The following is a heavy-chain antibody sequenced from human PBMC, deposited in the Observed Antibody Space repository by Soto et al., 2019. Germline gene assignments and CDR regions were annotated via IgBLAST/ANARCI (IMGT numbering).Heavy chain of an antibody. V-gene: IGHV4-59*01. CDR3: ARVLVVAATHWFDP. CDR2: IYDSGST. J-gene: IGHJ5*02. D-gene: IGHD2-15*01. CDR1: GGSISSYY. Sequence: SEPLCLPCTVSGGSISSYYWGWIREPPGKGLEWIGYIYDSGSTNYNPSLKSRVTISVDTSKNQFSLKLSSVTAADTAVYYCARVLVVAATHWFDPWGQGTLVTVSS.